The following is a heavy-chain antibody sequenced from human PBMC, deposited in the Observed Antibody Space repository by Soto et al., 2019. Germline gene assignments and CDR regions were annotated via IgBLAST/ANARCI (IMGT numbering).Heavy chain of an antibody. CDR2: IKSKTDGGTT. CDR3: TTDVRHNWNYVRVGDFDY. CDR1: GFTFSNAW. V-gene: IGHV3-15*07. Sequence: EVQLVESGGGLVKPGGSLRLSCAASGFTFSNAWMNWVRQAPGKGLEWVGRIKSKTDGGTTDYAAPVKGRFTISRDDSKNTLYLQMNSLKTEDTAVYYCTTDVRHNWNYVRVGDFDYWGQGTLVTVSS. J-gene: IGHJ4*02. D-gene: IGHD1-7*01.